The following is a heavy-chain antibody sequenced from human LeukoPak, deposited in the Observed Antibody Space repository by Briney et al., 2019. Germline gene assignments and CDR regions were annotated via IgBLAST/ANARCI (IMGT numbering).Heavy chain of an antibody. Sequence: GGSLRLSCAASGFTFDDYGMSWVRQTPGKGLEWVSRINWNGGSTGYADSVKGRFTISRDNAKNSLYLQMNSLRAEDTALYYCARGEPSSWLRLPTPFDYWGQGTLVTVSS. CDR3: ARGEPSSWLRLPTPFDY. CDR2: INWNGGST. D-gene: IGHD5-12*01. J-gene: IGHJ4*02. CDR1: GFTFDDYG. V-gene: IGHV3-20*04.